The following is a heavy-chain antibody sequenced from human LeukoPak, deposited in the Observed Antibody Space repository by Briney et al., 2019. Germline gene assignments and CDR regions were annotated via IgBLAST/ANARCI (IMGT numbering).Heavy chain of an antibody. D-gene: IGHD3-10*01. CDR2: IYHSGST. CDR3: ATRGYGSGSYGAFDI. V-gene: IGHV4-38-2*02. Sequence: SETLSLTCTVSGGSISSYYWGWIRQPPGKGLEWIGSIYHSGSTYYNPSLKSRVTISVDTSKNQFSLKLSSVTAADTAVYYCATRGYGSGSYGAFDIWGQGTMVTVSS. J-gene: IGHJ3*02. CDR1: GGSISSYY.